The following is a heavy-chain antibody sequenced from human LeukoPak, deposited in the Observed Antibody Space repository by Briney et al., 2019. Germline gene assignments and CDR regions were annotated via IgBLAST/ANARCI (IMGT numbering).Heavy chain of an antibody. V-gene: IGHV4-38-2*02. CDR3: TRDTYYDFWSGYLDC. D-gene: IGHD3-3*01. CDR1: GYSISSGYY. Sequence: SETLSLTCAVSGYSISSGYYWGWIRQPPGKGLEWIGIIYHSGSTYYNPSLKSRVTISVDTSKNQFSLKLSSVTAADTAVYYCTRDTYYDFWSGYLDCWGQGTLVTVSS. CDR2: IYHSGST. J-gene: IGHJ4*02.